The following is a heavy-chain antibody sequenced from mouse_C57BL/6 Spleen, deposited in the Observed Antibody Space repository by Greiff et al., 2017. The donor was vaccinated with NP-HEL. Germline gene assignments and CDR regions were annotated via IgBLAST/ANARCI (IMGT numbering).Heavy chain of an antibody. D-gene: IGHD1-1*01. J-gene: IGHJ2*01. Sequence: QVQLQQPGTELVKPGASVKLSCKASGYTFTSYWMHWVKQRPGQGLEWIGNINPSNGGTNYNEKFKSKATLTVDKSSSTAYMQLSSLTSEDSAVYYCARRGLNFITTVVADYFDYWGQGTTLTVSS. V-gene: IGHV1-53*01. CDR2: INPSNGGT. CDR1: GYTFTSYW. CDR3: ARRGLNFITTVVADYFDY.